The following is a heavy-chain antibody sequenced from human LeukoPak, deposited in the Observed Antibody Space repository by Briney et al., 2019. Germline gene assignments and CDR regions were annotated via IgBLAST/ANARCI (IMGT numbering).Heavy chain of an antibody. V-gene: IGHV3-21*01. CDR2: ISSSSSYI. D-gene: IGHD2-2*01. CDR1: GFTFSSYS. CDR3: ASELGYCSSTSCPWRAFDI. J-gene: IGHJ3*02. Sequence: GGSLRLSCAASGFTFSSYSMNWVRRAPGKGLEWVSSISSSSSYIYYADSVKGRFTISRDNAKNSLYLQMNSLRAEDTAVYYCASELGYCSSTSCPWRAFDIWGQGTMVTVSS.